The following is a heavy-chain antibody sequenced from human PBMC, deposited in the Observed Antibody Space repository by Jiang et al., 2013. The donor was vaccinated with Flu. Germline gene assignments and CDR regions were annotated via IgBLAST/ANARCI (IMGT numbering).Heavy chain of an antibody. Sequence: IGYADSVKGRFTISRDNAKNSLYLQMNSLRAEDAALYYCAKDKGYGGNSALVDYWGQGTLVTVSS. V-gene: IGHV3-9*01. CDR2: I. CDR3: AKDKGYGGNSALVDY. D-gene: IGHD4-23*01. J-gene: IGHJ4*02.